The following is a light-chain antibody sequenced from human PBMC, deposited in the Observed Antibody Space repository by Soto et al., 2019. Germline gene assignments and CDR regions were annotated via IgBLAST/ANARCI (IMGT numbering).Light chain of an antibody. J-gene: IGKJ2*02. CDR2: AAS. V-gene: IGKV1-9*01. CDR1: QGFSNS. CDR3: QQPDSYPCT. Sequence: DIQLTQSPSFLSASVGDRVTITCRASQGFSNSLAWYQQKPGKAPKLLIYAASTLQSGVPSRFSGSGSGTEFTLTISSLQPEDFAIYYCQQPDSYPCTFGQGTKLEIK.